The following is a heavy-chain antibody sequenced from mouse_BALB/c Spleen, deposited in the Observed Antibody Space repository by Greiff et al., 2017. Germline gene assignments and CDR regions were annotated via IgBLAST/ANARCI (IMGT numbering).Heavy chain of an antibody. D-gene: IGHD2-4*01. CDR3: ARGGDYDGAWFAY. CDR2: INPYNDGT. J-gene: IGHJ3*01. V-gene: IGHV1-14*01. CDR1: GYTFTSYV. Sequence: EVQLHQSGPELVKPGASVKMSCKASGYTFTSYVMHWVKQKPGQGLEWIGYINPYNDGTKYNEKFKGKATLTSDKSSSTAYMELSSLTSEDSAVYYCARGGDYDGAWFAYWGQGTLVTVSA.